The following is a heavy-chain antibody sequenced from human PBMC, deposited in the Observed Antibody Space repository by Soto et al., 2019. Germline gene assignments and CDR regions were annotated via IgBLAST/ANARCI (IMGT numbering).Heavy chain of an antibody. D-gene: IGHD6-19*01. CDR1: GFTFSSYG. J-gene: IGHJ6*02. CDR2: ISHDETIN. Sequence: QVQLVESGGGVVQPGRSLRLSCAASGFTFSSYGMHWVRQAPGKGLDWMAVISHDETINAYAASVKGRFTTSTDNSKDTLYLKMTSLRTEDTAVYRFATLPHIGWHHHYDGMDVWGQGNTVTVSS. V-gene: IGHV3-30*03. CDR3: ATLPHIGWHHHYDGMDV.